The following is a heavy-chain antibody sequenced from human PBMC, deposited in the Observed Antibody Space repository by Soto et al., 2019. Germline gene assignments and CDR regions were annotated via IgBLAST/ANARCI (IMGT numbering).Heavy chain of an antibody. Sequence: GGSLRLSCAASGFTFSSYGMHWVRQAPGKGLEWVAVISYDGSNKYYADSVKGRFTISRDNSKNTLYLQMNSLRAEDTAVYYCASGVDLKFDYWGQGTLVTVSS. CDR3: ASGVDLKFDY. CDR1: GFTFSSYG. J-gene: IGHJ4*02. CDR2: ISYDGSNK. D-gene: IGHD5-12*01. V-gene: IGHV3-30*03.